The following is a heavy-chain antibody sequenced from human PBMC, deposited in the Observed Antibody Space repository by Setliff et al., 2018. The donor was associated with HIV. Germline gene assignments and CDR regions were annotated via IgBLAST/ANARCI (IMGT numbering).Heavy chain of an antibody. D-gene: IGHD1-26*01. V-gene: IGHV4-39*01. CDR3: ARQWAERVMDV. Sequence: PSETLSLTCTVSGGSISSSSYYWGWIRQPPGKELEWIGNIYHSGSTNYNPSLKSRAAISVDRSKRHFFLKLRSATAADTAVYYCARQWAERVMDVWGNGTTVTVSS. J-gene: IGHJ6*03. CDR1: GGSISSSSYY. CDR2: IYHSGST.